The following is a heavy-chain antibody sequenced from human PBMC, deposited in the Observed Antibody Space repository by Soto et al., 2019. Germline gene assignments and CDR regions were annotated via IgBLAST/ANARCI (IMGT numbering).Heavy chain of an antibody. CDR3: ARDRPYYYDSSGYYYWFDY. D-gene: IGHD3-22*01. V-gene: IGHV3-30-3*01. CDR1: GFTFSSYA. J-gene: IGHJ4*02. CDR2: ISYDGSNK. Sequence: QVQLVESGGGVVQPGRSLRLSCAASGFTFSSYAMHWVRQAPGKGLEWVAVISYDGSNKYYADSVKGRFTISRDNSKNSLYXQMNSLRAEDTAVYYCARDRPYYYDSSGYYYWFDYWGQGTLVTVSS.